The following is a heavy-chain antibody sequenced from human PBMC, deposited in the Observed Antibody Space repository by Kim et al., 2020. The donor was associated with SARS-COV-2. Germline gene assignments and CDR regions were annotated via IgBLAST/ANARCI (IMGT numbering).Heavy chain of an antibody. D-gene: IGHD6-13*01. Sequence: GGSLRLSCAASGFTFSSYAMHWVRQAPGKGLEWVSLIYTDSSKTFYADSVKGRFTISRDYSKNTLYLEMNSLRAEDTAIYYCAKDNDYSTTWLFQHWGQGTLVTVSS. J-gene: IGHJ1*01. V-gene: IGHV3-23*03. CDR3: AKDNDYSTTWLFQH. CDR1: GFTFSSYA. CDR2: IYTDSSKT.